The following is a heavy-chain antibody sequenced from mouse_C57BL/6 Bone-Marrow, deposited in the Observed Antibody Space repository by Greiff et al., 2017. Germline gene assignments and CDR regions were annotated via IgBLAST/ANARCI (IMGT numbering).Heavy chain of an antibody. CDR3: ARGGEAY. CDR1: GYTFTSYW. J-gene: IGHJ3*01. CDR2: IDPSDSYT. V-gene: IGHV1-69*01. Sequence: QVQLQQPGAELVMPGASVKLSCKASGYTFTSYWMHWVKQRPGQGLEWIGEIDPSDSYTNYNQKFKGKSTLTVDKSSSTAYMQLSSLTSEDSAVYYCARGGEAYWGQGTLVTVSA.